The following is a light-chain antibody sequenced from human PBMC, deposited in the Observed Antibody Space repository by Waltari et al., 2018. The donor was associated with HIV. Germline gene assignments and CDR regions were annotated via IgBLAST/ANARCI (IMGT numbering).Light chain of an antibody. CDR3: ASWDDRLNGWV. V-gene: IGLV1-36*01. CDR2: YND. Sequence: QSVLTQTPSLSEAPRQRVTISCSRSHSNIGNNYGNWYQQPPAKAPKLPLYYNDLLPSGGSGRFPGSRSGTSASLAISGLQSEDEAHYYCASWDDRLNGWVFGGGTQLTVL. CDR1: HSNIGNNY. J-gene: IGLJ3*02.